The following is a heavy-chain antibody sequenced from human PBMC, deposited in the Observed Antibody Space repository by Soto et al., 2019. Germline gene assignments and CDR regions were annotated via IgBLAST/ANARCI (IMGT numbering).Heavy chain of an antibody. CDR2: IYYSGIT. J-gene: IGHJ4*02. CDR3: ARHGSN. V-gene: IGHV4-39*01. Sequence: ETLSGTCAVSGVSISNSSYYWGWIRRPPGKGLEWIGTIYYSGITYYNPSLKSRVTISVDTSKNQFSLKLTSVTAADTAVYYCARHGSNWGQGTLVTVSS. CDR1: GVSISNSSYY.